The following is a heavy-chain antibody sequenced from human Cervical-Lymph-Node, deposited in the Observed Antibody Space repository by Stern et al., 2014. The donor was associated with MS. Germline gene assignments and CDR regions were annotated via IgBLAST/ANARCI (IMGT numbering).Heavy chain of an antibody. CDR2: ISAYNGNT. CDR1: GYTLLNYG. J-gene: IGHJ6*02. CDR3: ARPHPYSSSWYGMDV. Sequence: QDQLVQSGAEVKKPGASVKVSCRASGYTLLNYGLSWVRQAPGQGLEWMGWISAYNGNTNYAQKFQGRVTMTTDTSATTAYMELRSLRSDDTAVYYCARPHPYSSSWYGMDVWGQGTTVTVSS. D-gene: IGHD6-13*01. V-gene: IGHV1-18*01.